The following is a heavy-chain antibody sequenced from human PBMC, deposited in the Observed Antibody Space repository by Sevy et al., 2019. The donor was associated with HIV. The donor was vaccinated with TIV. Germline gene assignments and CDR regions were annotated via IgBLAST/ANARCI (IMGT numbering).Heavy chain of an antibody. CDR3: AREGCTKPHDY. CDR2: LSFGCGEI. V-gene: IGHV3-23*01. Sequence: GGSLRLSCAASGFTFSKYSMSWVRQPPGKGLEWVSNLSFGCGEINYADSVKGRFTISSDNSKSSVYLQMNNLGPEDTAVYYCAREGCTKPHDYWGQGTLVTVSS. D-gene: IGHD2-8*01. J-gene: IGHJ4*02. CDR1: GFTFSKYS.